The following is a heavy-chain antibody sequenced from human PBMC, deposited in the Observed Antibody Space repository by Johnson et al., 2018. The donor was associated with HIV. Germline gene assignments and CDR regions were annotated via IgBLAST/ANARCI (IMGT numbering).Heavy chain of an antibody. CDR1: GFVFSDSH. J-gene: IGHJ3*02. Sequence: VQLVESGGDLVKPGGSLRLSCVASGFVFSDSHMSWIRQAPGKGLEWISYVSSGGSSIYYADSVRGRFTISRDNAKNSLFLQLNRLRAGDTGVYYCARGGTYNYDSSGRAGGAFDIWGQG. D-gene: IGHD3-22*01. V-gene: IGHV3-11*04. CDR3: ARGGTYNYDSSGRAGGAFDI. CDR2: VSSGGSSI.